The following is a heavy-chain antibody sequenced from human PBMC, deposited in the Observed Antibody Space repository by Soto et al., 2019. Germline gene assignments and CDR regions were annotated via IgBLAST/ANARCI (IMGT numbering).Heavy chain of an antibody. Sequence: SETLSLTCTVSGGSISSGGYYWSWIRQHPGKGLEWIGYIYYSGSTYYNPSLKSRVTISVDTSKNQFSLKLSSVTAADTAVYYCARVFFSMYNWFDPWGQGTLGTVSS. CDR2: IYYSGST. CDR1: GGSISSGGYY. J-gene: IGHJ5*02. CDR3: ARVFFSMYNWFDP. V-gene: IGHV4-31*03.